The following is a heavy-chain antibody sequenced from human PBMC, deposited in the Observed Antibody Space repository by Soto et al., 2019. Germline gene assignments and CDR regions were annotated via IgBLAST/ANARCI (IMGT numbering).Heavy chain of an antibody. CDR1: GYTFTSYG. Sequence: ASVKVSCKASGYTFTSYGSSWVRQAPGQGLEWMGWISAYNGNTNYAQKLQGRVTMTTDTSTSTAYMELRSLRSDDTAVYYCARDSYCSGGSCYSGYFDYWGQGTLVTVSS. CDR3: ARDSYCSGGSCYSGYFDY. V-gene: IGHV1-18*01. D-gene: IGHD2-15*01. CDR2: ISAYNGNT. J-gene: IGHJ4*02.